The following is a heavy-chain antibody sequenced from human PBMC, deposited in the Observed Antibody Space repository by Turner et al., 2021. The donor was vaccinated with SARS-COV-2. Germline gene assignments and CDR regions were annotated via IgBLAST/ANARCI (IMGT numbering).Heavy chain of an antibody. V-gene: IGHV3-74*01. Sequence: EVQLVESGGGLVQPEGSLRLSCAASAFTFSKFFMHWVRQAPGKGLVWVSRISDDGSSPAYADSVKGRFTISRDNAKNTLYLQMNSLTAEDSAVYYCVRSDVNAWYGLLDYWGQGTLVTVSS. D-gene: IGHD3-16*01. J-gene: IGHJ4*02. CDR1: AFTFSKFF. CDR2: ISDDGSSP. CDR3: VRSDVNAWYGLLDY.